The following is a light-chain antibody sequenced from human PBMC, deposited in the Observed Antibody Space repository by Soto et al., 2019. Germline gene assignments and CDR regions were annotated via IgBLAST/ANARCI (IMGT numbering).Light chain of an antibody. CDR2: DAS. J-gene: IGKJ5*01. CDR1: QDINKN. Sequence: DIQMTQSPSSLSASVGDRVTLTCQASQDINKNLVWYQQKPGKTPKLLIYDASDLETGIPSRFSGSGSGTGFTFTISSLQPEDFATYYCQQYESLPLTFGQGTRLEIK. V-gene: IGKV1-33*01. CDR3: QQYESLPLT.